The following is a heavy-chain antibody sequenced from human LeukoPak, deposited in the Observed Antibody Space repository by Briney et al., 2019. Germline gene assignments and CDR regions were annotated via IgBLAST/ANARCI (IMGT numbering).Heavy chain of an antibody. D-gene: IGHD6-6*01. CDR2: ISLDGSEK. CDR1: GFTFSSYV. Sequence: PGGSLRLSCAASGFTFSSYVMHWVRQAPGKGLEWVAVISLDGSEKYYADSVKGRFTMSRDNSKNTVYLQMNSLRAEDTAVYYCARVSSIVVRLAWRAFDIWGQGTMVTVSS. V-gene: IGHV3-30*04. J-gene: IGHJ3*02. CDR3: ARVSSIVVRLAWRAFDI.